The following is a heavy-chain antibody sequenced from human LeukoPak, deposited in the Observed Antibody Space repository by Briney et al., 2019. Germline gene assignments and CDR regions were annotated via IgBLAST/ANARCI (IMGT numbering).Heavy chain of an antibody. V-gene: IGHV1-18*04. CDR3: ARQLGYCSSTSCYGGYFDY. CDR1: GYTFTSYG. Sequence: GASVKVSCKASGYTFTSYGISWVRQAPGQGLEWMGWISAYNGNTNYAQKLQGRVTMTTDTSTSTAYMELRSPRSDDTAVYYCARQLGYCSSTSCYGGYFDYWGQGTLVTVSS. CDR2: ISAYNGNT. J-gene: IGHJ4*02. D-gene: IGHD2-2*01.